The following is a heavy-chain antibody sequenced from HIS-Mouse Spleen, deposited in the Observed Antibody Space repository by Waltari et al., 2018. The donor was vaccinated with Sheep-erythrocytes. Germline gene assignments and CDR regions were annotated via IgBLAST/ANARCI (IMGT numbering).Heavy chain of an antibody. Sequence: QVQLVQSGAEVTKPGSSVKVSGKPSGGTFISYAISWVRQAPGQGLEWMGRIIPILGIANYAQKFQGRVTITADKSTSTAYMELSSLRSEDTAVYYCAQTGATTPHFDYWGQGTLVTVSS. CDR2: IIPILGIA. CDR1: GGTFISYA. CDR3: AQTGATTPHFDY. J-gene: IGHJ4*02. V-gene: IGHV1-69*04. D-gene: IGHD1-26*01.